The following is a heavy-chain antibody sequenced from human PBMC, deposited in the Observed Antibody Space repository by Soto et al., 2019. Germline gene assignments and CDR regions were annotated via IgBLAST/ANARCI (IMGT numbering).Heavy chain of an antibody. CDR1: GGSLSSGGYY. Sequence: QVQLQESGPGLVKPSQTLSLTCTVSGGSLSSGGYYWSWIRQHPGKGLEWIGYTYYSGSTYYNPSLQRRVTISVDTSKTPFSLTLSSVTAADTAVSYCAPEPLTWGQGPLVTVSS. D-gene: IGHD1-20*01. CDR2: TYYSGST. J-gene: IGHJ4*02. CDR3: APEPLT. V-gene: IGHV4-31*03.